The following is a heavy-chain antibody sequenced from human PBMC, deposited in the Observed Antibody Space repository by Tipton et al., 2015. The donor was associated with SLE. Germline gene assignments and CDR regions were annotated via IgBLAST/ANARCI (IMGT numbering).Heavy chain of an antibody. Sequence: QLQSGGGLVQPGGSLRLSCAASGFTFRTYAMAWVRQSPGKGLEWVSLISGGGGTTHYADSVRGRFIISRDNSKNTLYLQMNSLRAEDTAVYHCVQGGVTSPGVAQGAFDSWGRGTMVTVSS. D-gene: IGHD3-3*01. CDR3: VQGGVTSPGVAQGAFDS. V-gene: IGHV3-23*01. CDR1: GFTFRTYA. J-gene: IGHJ3*02. CDR2: ISGGGGTT.